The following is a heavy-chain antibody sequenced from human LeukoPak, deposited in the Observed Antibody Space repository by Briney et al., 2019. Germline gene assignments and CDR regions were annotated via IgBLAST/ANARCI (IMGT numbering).Heavy chain of an antibody. CDR1: GFTFSIND. D-gene: IGHD5-18*01. CDR3: ARGGKTAMADY. CDR2: VGTVGDK. J-gene: IGHJ4*02. Sequence: GGSLRLSCTASGFTFSINDMHWVRQATGKGLEWVSGVGTVGDKYYADSVRGRFIISREDAKNSVYLQMNSLRAGDTAVYYCARGGKTAMADYWGQGTLVTVSS. V-gene: IGHV3-13*01.